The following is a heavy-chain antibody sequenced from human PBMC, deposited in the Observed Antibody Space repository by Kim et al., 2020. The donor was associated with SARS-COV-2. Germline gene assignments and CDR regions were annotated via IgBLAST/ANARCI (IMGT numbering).Heavy chain of an antibody. J-gene: IGHJ5*01. CDR3: ARGNGYCSSTSCSHTNWF. CDR2: INHSGST. D-gene: IGHD2-2*01. Sequence: SETLSLTCAVYGGSFSGYYWSWIRQPPGKGLEWIGEINHSGSTNYNPSLKSRVTISVDTSKNQFSLKLSSVTAADTAVYYCARGNGYCSSTSCSHTNWF. V-gene: IGHV4-34*01. CDR1: GGSFSGYY.